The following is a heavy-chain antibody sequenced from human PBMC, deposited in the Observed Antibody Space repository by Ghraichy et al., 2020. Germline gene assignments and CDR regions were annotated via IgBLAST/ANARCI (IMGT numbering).Heavy chain of an antibody. CDR2: IYSAGST. CDR3: TRAPGITGTTSQENYGMDV. Sequence: GGSLRLSCAASGFTVYSNYMSWVRQAPGKGLEWVSVIYSAGSTYYADSVKGRFTSSRDISKNMVYLQMNSLRVEDTALYYCTRAPGITGTTSQENYGMDVWGQGTTVTVSS. J-gene: IGHJ6*02. D-gene: IGHD1-7*01. V-gene: IGHV3-66*01. CDR1: GFTVYSNY.